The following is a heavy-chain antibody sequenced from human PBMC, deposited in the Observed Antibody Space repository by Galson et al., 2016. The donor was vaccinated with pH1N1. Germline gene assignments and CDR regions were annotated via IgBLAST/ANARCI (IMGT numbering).Heavy chain of an antibody. J-gene: IGHJ4*02. Sequence: SLRLSCAASGFTFSNHGMHWVRQAPGMGLEWVAVISAAGGTTYYADSVKGRFSISRDNSKNTLHLQMNSLRAEDTAVFYCAREAHRIGWQVLDFWGQGTLVTVSS. D-gene: IGHD6-19*01. CDR1: GFTFSNHG. CDR2: ISAAGGTT. V-gene: IGHV3-30*03. CDR3: AREAHRIGWQVLDF.